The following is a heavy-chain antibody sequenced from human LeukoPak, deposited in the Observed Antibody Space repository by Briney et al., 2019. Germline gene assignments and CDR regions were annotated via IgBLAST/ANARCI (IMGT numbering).Heavy chain of an antibody. Sequence: ASVKVSCKASGYTFTRYSMHWVRQAPGQRLEWLGRINTVNGNTKYSQKFQGRVTITRDTTASTAYMELSSLISEDTAVYYCATFVYYFDTSGYDIGYFQHWGQGTLVTVSS. CDR3: ATFVYYFDTSGYDIGYFQH. V-gene: IGHV1-3*04. D-gene: IGHD3-22*01. CDR1: GYTFTRYS. CDR2: INTVNGNT. J-gene: IGHJ1*01.